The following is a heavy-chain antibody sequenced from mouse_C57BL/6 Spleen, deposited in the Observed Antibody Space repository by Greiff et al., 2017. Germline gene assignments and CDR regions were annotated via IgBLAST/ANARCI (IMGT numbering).Heavy chain of an antibody. CDR2: IRSKSNNYAT. J-gene: IGHJ2*01. Sequence: EVMLVESGGGLVQPKGSLKLSCAASGFSFNTYAMNWVRQAPGKGLEWVARIRSKSNNYATYYADSVKDRVTISRDDSESMLYLQMNNVKTEDTAMYYCVRQGVNPYFDYWGQGTTLTVSS. D-gene: IGHD2-2*01. CDR3: VRQGVNPYFDY. CDR1: GFSFNTYA. V-gene: IGHV10-1*01.